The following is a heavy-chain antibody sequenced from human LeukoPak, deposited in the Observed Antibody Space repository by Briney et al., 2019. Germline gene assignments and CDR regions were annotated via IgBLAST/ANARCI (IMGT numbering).Heavy chain of an antibody. V-gene: IGHV1-18*01. CDR2: ISAYNGNT. D-gene: IGHD2-2*01. Sequence: GASVKVSCKASGYTFTSYGISWVRQAPGQGLEWMGWISAYNGNTNYAQKLQGRVTMTTDTSTSTAYMELRSLRSDDTAVYYCARDPIVVVLAGVGWWFDPWGQGTLVTVSS. CDR1: GYTFTSYG. CDR3: ARDPIVVVLAGVGWWFDP. J-gene: IGHJ5*02.